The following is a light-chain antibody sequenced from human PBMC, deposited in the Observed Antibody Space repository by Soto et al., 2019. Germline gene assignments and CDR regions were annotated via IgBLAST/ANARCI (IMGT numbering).Light chain of an antibody. CDR1: QSISSW. V-gene: IGKV1-5*01. CDR2: DAS. Sequence: IQMTKSPSTLSASVGDRVTITCRASQSISSWLAWYQQKPGKAPKLLIYDASSLESGVPSRFSGSGSGTEFTLTISSLQPDDFATYYCQQYNSYPITYCQGRRLAI. CDR3: QQYNSYPIT. J-gene: IGKJ5*01.